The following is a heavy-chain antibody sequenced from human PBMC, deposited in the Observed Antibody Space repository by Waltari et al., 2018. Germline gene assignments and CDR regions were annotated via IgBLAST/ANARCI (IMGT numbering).Heavy chain of an antibody. D-gene: IGHD3-3*01. CDR3: ARGGVWSGPFDY. CDR2: IIPILGIA. V-gene: IGHV1-69*10. CDR1: GGTFNNYV. J-gene: IGHJ4*02. Sequence: QVQLVQSGAEVKKPGSSVKVSCKASGGTFNNYVISWVRQAPGQGLEWMGGIIPILGIAKYAQKFQGRVTITADKSTSKAYMELSSLRSEDTAVYYCARGGVWSGPFDYWGQGTLVTVSS.